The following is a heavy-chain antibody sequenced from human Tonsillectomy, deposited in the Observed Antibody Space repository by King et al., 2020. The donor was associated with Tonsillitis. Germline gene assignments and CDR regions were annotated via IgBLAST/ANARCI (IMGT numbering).Heavy chain of an antibody. CDR1: GFTFSSFD. D-gene: IGHD2-2*01. Sequence: GQLVQSGGALVQPGGSLRLSCAASGFTFSSFDMHWARQPIGKGLKWVSAIGSAGETYYPASVKGRLPYSRENAKKSVYLQMNSLRAGETAIYYCARETDRRFCTSTSCWGYMDVWGKGTTVTVSS. CDR2: IGSAGET. J-gene: IGHJ6*03. CDR3: ARETDRRFCTSTSCWGYMDV. V-gene: IGHV3-13*01.